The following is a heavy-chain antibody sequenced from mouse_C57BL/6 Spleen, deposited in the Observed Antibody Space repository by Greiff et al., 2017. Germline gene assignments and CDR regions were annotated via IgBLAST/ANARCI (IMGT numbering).Heavy chain of an antibody. CDR2: IDPSDSYT. CDR3: AGLIYYGSSYFFDY. CDR1: GYTFTSYW. Sequence: VQLQQPGAELVRPGTSVKLSCKASGYTFTSYWMHWVKQRPGQGLEWIGVIDPSDSYTNYNQQFKGKATLTVDTSSSTAYMQLSSLTSEDSAVYYCAGLIYYGSSYFFDYWGQGTTLTVSS. D-gene: IGHD1-1*01. J-gene: IGHJ2*01. V-gene: IGHV1-59*01.